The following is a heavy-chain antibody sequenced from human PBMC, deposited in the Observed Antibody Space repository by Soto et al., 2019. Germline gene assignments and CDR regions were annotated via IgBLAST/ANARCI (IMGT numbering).Heavy chain of an antibody. Sequence: QVQLVESGGGVVQPGMSLRLSCGASRLTFSSYGMHWVRQAPGKGLEWVALISYDESKKYYADSVKGRFTISRDNSKNTLYLQRDSLRAEDTAVYYCAKDRRRGSYGYGAFDMWGQGTMVTVSS. J-gene: IGHJ3*02. V-gene: IGHV3-30*18. CDR1: RLTFSSYG. CDR3: AKDRRRGSYGYGAFDM. CDR2: ISYDESKK. D-gene: IGHD3-16*01.